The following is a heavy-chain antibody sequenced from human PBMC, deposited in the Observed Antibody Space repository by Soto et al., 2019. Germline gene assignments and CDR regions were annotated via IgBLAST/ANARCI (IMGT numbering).Heavy chain of an antibody. Sequence: PSETLSLTCTVSGYSISGPSYWGWIRQPPGKGPEWIASIYHGGTTFYNPSLKSRITISVDTSNNQFSLKLTSVTSADTAVYYCARGGAPYNWFGPWGQGTLVTVSS. CDR1: GYSISGPSY. D-gene: IGHD3-16*01. CDR3: ARGGAPYNWFGP. V-gene: IGHV4-38-2*02. CDR2: IYHGGTT. J-gene: IGHJ5*02.